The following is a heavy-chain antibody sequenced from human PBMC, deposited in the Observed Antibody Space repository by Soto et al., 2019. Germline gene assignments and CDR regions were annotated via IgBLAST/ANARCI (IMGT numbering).Heavy chain of an antibody. Sequence: PGGSLRPSCAASGFTFSSYAMHWVRQAPGKGLEWVAVISYDGSNKYYVDSVKGRFTISRDNSKNTLYLQMNSLRAEDTAVYYCARGPSSLTRFDYWGQGTLVTVSS. D-gene: IGHD2-2*01. CDR2: ISYDGSNK. CDR1: GFTFSSYA. V-gene: IGHV3-30-3*01. CDR3: ARGPSSLTRFDY. J-gene: IGHJ4*02.